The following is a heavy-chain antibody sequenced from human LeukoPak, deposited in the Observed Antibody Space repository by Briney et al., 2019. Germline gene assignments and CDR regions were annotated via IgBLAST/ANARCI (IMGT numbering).Heavy chain of an antibody. J-gene: IGHJ3*01. Sequence: GGSLRLSCAASGFTFSSYGMHWVRQAPGKGLEWVAVIWYDGSNKYYADSVKGRFTISRDNSKNTLYLQMNSLRAEDTAVYYCAKDGRVLRYFDSPRDTWGQGTMVTVSS. D-gene: IGHD3-9*01. CDR3: AKDGRVLRYFDSPRDT. CDR1: GFTFSSYG. CDR2: IWYDGSNK. V-gene: IGHV3-30*02.